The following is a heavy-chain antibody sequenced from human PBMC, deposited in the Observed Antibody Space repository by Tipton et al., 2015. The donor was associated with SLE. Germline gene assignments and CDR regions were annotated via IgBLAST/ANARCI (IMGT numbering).Heavy chain of an antibody. CDR1: GGSISSYY. CDR3: AREPVHYYYYMDV. Sequence: TLSLTCTVSGGSISSYYWSWIRQPPGKGLEWIGEIYYTGYTTYNPSLKGRVTVSMDTSKNQFSLKLSSVTAADTAVYYCAREPVHYYYYMDVWGKGTTVTVSS. J-gene: IGHJ6*03. V-gene: IGHV4-59*12. CDR2: IYYTGYT.